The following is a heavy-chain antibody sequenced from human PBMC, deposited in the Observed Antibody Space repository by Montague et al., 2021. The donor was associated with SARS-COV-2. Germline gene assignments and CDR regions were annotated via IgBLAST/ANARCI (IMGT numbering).Heavy chain of an antibody. CDR2: VYNSGSI. CDR3: AGRYRWAMEV. Sequence: SETLSLTCSVSGGSISGYYWRWVWHPPGPGLERNGIVYNSGSINSNPSLTRRLTISVDTSTNQSSLTLSFVTAAATAVYYCAGRYRWAMEVWGQGTTVTVSS. CDR1: GGSISGYY. V-gene: IGHV4-4*08. D-gene: IGHD5-12*01. J-gene: IGHJ6*02.